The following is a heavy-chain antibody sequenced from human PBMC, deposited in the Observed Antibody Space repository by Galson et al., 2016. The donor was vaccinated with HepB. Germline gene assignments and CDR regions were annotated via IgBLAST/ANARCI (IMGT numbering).Heavy chain of an antibody. CDR1: GYTFNTYD. J-gene: IGHJ5*02. CDR2: ISTYKGNT. CDR3: GRVPSTYCSGTSRLFDT. V-gene: IGHV1-18*01. Sequence: SVKVSCKASGYTFNTYDISWVRQAPGQGLEWMGIISTYKGNTNYAQDFQGRVTVTTDTSTSTAYMELRSLRSDDTAVYYCGRVPSTYCSGTSRLFDTWGQGTLVTVSS. D-gene: IGHD2-2*01.